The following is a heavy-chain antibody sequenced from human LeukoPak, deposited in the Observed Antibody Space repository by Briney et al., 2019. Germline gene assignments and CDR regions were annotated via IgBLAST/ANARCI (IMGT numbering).Heavy chain of an antibody. D-gene: IGHD3-22*01. CDR1: GFTFSSYS. Sequence: PGGSLRLSCAASGFTFSSYSMNWVRQAPGKGLEWVSAISGSGGSTYYADSVKGRFTISRDNSKNTLYLQMNSLRAEDTAVYYCAKDGPHYYDSSGYIDYWGQGTLVTVSS. J-gene: IGHJ4*02. V-gene: IGHV3-23*01. CDR3: AKDGPHYYDSSGYIDY. CDR2: ISGSGGST.